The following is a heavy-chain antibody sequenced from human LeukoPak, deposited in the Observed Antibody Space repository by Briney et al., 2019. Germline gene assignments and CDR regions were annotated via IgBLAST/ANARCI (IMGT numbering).Heavy chain of an antibody. CDR3: ARDQRLNTTVYNWSDL. J-gene: IGHJ5*02. V-gene: IGHV4-4*07. D-gene: IGHD1-1*01. CDR1: GGPISSSY. CDR2: MYASGSI. Sequence: SETLSLTCSVSGGPISSSYWSWIRQPAGKGLEWIGRMYASGSIDYNPFPKSRVTMSVDTSKKQFSLSLSSVTAADTAVYYCARDQRLNTTVYNWSDLWGQGTLVAVSS.